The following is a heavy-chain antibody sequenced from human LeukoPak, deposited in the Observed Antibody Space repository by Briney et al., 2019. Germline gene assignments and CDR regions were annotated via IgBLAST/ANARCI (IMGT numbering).Heavy chain of an antibody. CDR2: IYYSGST. D-gene: IGHD2-15*01. CDR3: ARVTGYCSGGSCYYYYGMDV. V-gene: IGHV4-30-4*01. Sequence: SETLSLTCTVSGGSISSGDYYWSWIRQPPGKGLEWIGYIYYSGSTYYNPSLKSRVTISVDTSKNQFSLKLSSVTAADTAVYYCARVTGYCSGGSCYYYYGMDVWGQGTTVTVSS. J-gene: IGHJ6*02. CDR1: GGSISSGDYY.